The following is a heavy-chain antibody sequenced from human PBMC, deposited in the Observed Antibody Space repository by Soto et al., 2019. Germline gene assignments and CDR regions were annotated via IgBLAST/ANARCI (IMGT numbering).Heavy chain of an antibody. CDR2: IVNDRSEQ. CDR3: ARDDNYVDNGLDH. V-gene: IGHV3-33*01. CDR1: GFSFSTHG. J-gene: IGHJ4*02. Sequence: QVQLVESGGGVVRPGRSLRLSCEATGFSFSTHGMHWVRQAPGKGLEWVAVIVNDRSEQAYSDSVKGRFTISRDNSKNSLYLQMNNLRAEDTAVYYCARDDNYVDNGLDHWGQGVLVTVSS. D-gene: IGHD4-17*01.